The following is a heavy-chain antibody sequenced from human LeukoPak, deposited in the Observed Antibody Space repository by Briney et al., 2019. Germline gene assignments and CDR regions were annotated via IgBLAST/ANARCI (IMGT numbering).Heavy chain of an antibody. CDR1: GGXISSYF. CDR2: IYYTGST. V-gene: IGHV4-59*01. D-gene: IGHD2-2*01. J-gene: IGHJ2*01. CDR3: ARSNACCSSTSCYLSGWYFDL. Sequence: SETLSLTCAVSGGXISSYFCTWIRQPPGKGLEWLGYIYYTGSTNSNPSLKSRVTISVDTSKNQFSIKLNSVTAADTAVYYCARSNACCSSTSCYLSGWYFDLWGRGTLVTVSS.